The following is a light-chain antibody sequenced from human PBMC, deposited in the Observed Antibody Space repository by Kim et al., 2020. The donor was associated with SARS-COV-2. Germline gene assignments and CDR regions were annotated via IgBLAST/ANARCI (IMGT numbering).Light chain of an antibody. J-gene: IGLJ3*02. V-gene: IGLV3-21*04. Sequence: SYELTQPPSVSVAPGKTARLTCGGDYIGDKSVHCYRQRPGQAPVLVIYNDDARPSGIPERFSGSNSGNTATLTISGVEAGDEADFYCQVWDSSTDDRVFGGGTQLTVL. CDR2: NDD. CDR3: QVWDSSTDDRV. CDR1: YIGDKS.